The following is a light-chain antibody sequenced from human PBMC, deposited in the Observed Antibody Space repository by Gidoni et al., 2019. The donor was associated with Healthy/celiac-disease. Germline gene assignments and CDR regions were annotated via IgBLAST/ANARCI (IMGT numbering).Light chain of an antibody. Sequence: DIVMTQSPDSLAVSLGARATINCKSSQSVLYSSNNKNYLAWYQQKPGQPPKLLIYWASTRESGVPDRFSGSGSGTDFTLTTSSLQAEDVAVYYCQQYYSTPMYTFGQGTKLEIK. J-gene: IGKJ2*01. CDR2: WAS. CDR3: QQYYSTPMYT. V-gene: IGKV4-1*01. CDR1: QSVLYSSNNKNY.